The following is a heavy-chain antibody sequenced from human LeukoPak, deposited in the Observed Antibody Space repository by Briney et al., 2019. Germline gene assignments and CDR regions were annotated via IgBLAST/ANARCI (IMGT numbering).Heavy chain of an antibody. J-gene: IGHJ4*02. CDR2: ISWNSGSI. CDR1: GFTFDDYA. Sequence: GGSLRLSCAASGFTFDDYAMHWVRQAPGKGLEWVSAISWNSGSIGYADSVKGRFTISRDNAKNSLYLQMNSLRAEDTAVYYCARDCSGGSCYADWGQGTLVTVSS. V-gene: IGHV3-9*01. D-gene: IGHD2-15*01. CDR3: ARDCSGGSCYAD.